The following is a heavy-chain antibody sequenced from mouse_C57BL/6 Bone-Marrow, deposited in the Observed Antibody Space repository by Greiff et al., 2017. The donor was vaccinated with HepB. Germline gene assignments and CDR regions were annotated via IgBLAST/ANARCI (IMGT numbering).Heavy chain of an antibody. J-gene: IGHJ1*03. V-gene: IGHV3-8*01. Sequence: EVQLQQSGPGLAKPSQPLSLTCSVTGYSITSDYWNWIRKFPGNKLEYMGYISYSGSTYYNPSLKSRISITRDTSKNQYYLQLNSVTTEDTATYYCASTVVAPYWYFDVWGTGTTVTVSS. CDR1: GYSITSDY. CDR2: ISYSGST. D-gene: IGHD1-1*01. CDR3: ASTVVAPYWYFDV.